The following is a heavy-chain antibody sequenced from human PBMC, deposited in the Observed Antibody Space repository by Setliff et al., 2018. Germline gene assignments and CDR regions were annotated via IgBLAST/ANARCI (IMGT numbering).Heavy chain of an antibody. V-gene: IGHV3-48*03. D-gene: IGHD5-18*01. Sequence: GGSLRLSCAASVFSFSTYEMNWVRQAPGKGLEWVSYISGSGSTTYYADSVKGRFTISKDTAENSVFLQMNSLRGEDTALYYCAGGYSFGYGVYWGQGVLVTVSS. CDR3: AGGYSFGYGVY. J-gene: IGHJ4*02. CDR2: ISGSGSTT. CDR1: VFSFSTYE.